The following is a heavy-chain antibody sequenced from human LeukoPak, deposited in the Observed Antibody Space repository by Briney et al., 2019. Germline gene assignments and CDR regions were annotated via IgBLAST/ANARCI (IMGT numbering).Heavy chain of an antibody. V-gene: IGHV3-48*04. D-gene: IGHD3-16*02. CDR1: GSTFSSYS. J-gene: IGHJ4*02. CDR3: ARDEELTYAQPGVDY. Sequence: GGSLRLSCAASGSTFSSYSMNWVRQAPGKGLEWVSYISSSSSTIYYADSVKGRFTISRDNAKNSLYLQMNSLRAEDTAVYYCARDEELTYAQPGVDYWGQGTLVTVSS. CDR2: ISSSSSTI.